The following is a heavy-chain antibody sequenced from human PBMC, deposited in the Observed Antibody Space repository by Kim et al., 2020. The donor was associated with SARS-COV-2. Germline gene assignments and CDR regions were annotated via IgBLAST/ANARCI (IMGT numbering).Heavy chain of an antibody. CDR1: GFSFDDYA. Sequence: GGSLRLSCAASGFSFDDYAMHWVRQAPGKGLEWVSGISWNSGYIVYVDSVKGRFTISRDNAKNSLYLQMNSLSAEDTALYFCAKGNYGDYFFDYWGQGTL. D-gene: IGHD4-17*01. CDR3: AKGNYGDYFFDY. J-gene: IGHJ4*02. CDR2: ISWNSGYI. V-gene: IGHV3-9*01.